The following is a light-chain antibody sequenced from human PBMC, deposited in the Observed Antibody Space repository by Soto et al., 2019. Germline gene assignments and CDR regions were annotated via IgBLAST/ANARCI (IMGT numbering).Light chain of an antibody. J-gene: IGKJ2*01. V-gene: IGKV3-20*01. CDR3: QQYDSSPNT. CDR1: QSVSSSY. Sequence: EIVLTQSPGTLSLSPGERATLSCRASQSVSSSYLAWYQQKPGQAPRLLIYGASSRATGIPARFSGSGSGTDFTLTITSLEPEDFAVYYCQQYDSSPNTFGQGTKLEIK. CDR2: GAS.